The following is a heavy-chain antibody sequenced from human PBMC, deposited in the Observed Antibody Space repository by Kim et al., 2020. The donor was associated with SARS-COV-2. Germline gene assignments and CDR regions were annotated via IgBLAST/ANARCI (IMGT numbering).Heavy chain of an antibody. D-gene: IGHD6-13*01. V-gene: IGHV5-10-1*01. CDR2: IDPSDSYS. CDR3: ARRGSSWRNYYYYGMDV. J-gene: IGHJ6*02. CDR1: GYSFTTYW. Sequence: GESLKISCKGSGYSFTTYWISWVRQMPGKGLEWMGRIDPSDSYSNYSPSFQGHVTISADKSISTAYLQWSSLKASDTAMYYCARRGSSWRNYYYYGMDVWGQGTTVTVSS.